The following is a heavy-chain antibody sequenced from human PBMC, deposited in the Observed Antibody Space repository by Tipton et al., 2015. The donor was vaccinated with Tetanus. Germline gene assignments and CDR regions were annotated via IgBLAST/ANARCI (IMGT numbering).Heavy chain of an antibody. CDR2: IRSRGDTI. CDR1: GFIFSDYY. V-gene: IGHV3-11*01. Sequence: SLRLSCAASGFIFSDYYMSWIRQAPGKGLEWVSYIRSRGDTIYYADSVKGRFTISRDNAKNLVFLQMNSLRAEDTAVYYCARAFCNYNCHGGYFDYWGQGTLVTVSS. D-gene: IGHD2/OR15-2a*01. J-gene: IGHJ4*02. CDR3: ARAFCNYNCHGGYFDY.